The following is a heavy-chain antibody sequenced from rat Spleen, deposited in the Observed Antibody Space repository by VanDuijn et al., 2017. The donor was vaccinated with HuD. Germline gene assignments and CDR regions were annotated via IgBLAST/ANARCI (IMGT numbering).Heavy chain of an antibody. V-gene: IGHV5-31*01. CDR3: FNPGIYDMAA. CDR2: ITNTGGST. Sequence: EVQLVESGGGLVQPGDSLKLSCVASGFTFSNYWMTWIRQAPGKGLEWVASITNTGGSTYDADSVKGRFTISRDNAKSTLFLQMNSLRSEDTDNYYCFNPGIYDMAAWGQGTSVTVSS. CDR1: GFTFSNYW. J-gene: IGHJ4*01. D-gene: IGHD1-4*01.